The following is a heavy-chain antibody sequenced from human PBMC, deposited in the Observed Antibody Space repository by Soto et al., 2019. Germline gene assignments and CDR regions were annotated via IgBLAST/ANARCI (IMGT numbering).Heavy chain of an antibody. V-gene: IGHV3-23*01. D-gene: IGHD3-9*01. J-gene: IGHJ4*02. CDR1: GFTFSSYA. Sequence: EGSLRLSCAASGFTFSSYAMSWVRQAPGKGLEWVSAISGSGGSTYYADSVKGRFTISRDNSKNTLYLQMNSLRAEDTAVYYCAKARYDILTGYLTPFGYWGQGTLVTVSS. CDR2: ISGSGGST. CDR3: AKARYDILTGYLTPFGY.